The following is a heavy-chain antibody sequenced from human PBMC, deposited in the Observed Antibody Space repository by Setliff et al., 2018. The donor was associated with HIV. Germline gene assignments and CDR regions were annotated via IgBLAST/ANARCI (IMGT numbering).Heavy chain of an antibody. CDR2: INAGNDNT. D-gene: IGHD3-10*01. CDR1: GYSFTKYV. Sequence: ASVKVSCKASGYSFTKYVMHWVRQAPGQRLEWMGWINAGNDNTKYSQKFQGRLTMTRNTSISTAHMELSGLISEDAAVYYCARAGGLRMDRGVVSDYWGQGTLVTVSS. CDR3: ARAGGLRMDRGVVSDY. J-gene: IGHJ4*02. V-gene: IGHV1-3*01.